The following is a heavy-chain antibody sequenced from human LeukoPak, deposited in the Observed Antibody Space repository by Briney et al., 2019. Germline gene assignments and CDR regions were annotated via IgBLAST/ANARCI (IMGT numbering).Heavy chain of an antibody. CDR2: IYTTRSTNQNT. CDR3: ARGLTSSPFFDY. J-gene: IGHJ4*02. D-gene: IGHD2-2*01. CDR1: GVSISFYY. Sequence: PSETLSLTCNVSGVSISFYYWSWIRQNAGKGLEWVGRIYTTRSTNQNTNYNPSLKSRVTMSADTSRNQFSLKLSSVTAADTAVYYCARGLTSSPFFDYWSQGTLVTVSS. V-gene: IGHV4-4*07.